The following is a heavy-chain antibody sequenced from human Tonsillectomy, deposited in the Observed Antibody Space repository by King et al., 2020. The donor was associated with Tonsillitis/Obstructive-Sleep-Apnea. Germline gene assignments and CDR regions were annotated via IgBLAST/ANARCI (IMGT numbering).Heavy chain of an antibody. CDR3: MRDREYCSSTSCSLFFDY. CDR2: INPNSGGT. Sequence: VQLVESGAEVKKPGASVKVSCKASGYRFTDYYLHWVRQAPGQGLEWMGWINPNSGGTNYAQKFQGRVTMTRDTSISTVYLDLSRLRSDDTAVYYCMRDREYCSSTSCSLFFDYWGQGALVTVSS. D-gene: IGHD2-2*01. J-gene: IGHJ4*02. V-gene: IGHV1-2*02. CDR1: GYRFTDYY.